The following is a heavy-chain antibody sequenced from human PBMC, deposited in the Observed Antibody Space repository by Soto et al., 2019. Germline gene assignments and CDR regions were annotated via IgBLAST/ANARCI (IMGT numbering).Heavy chain of an antibody. Sequence: SETLSLTCTVSGGSISSSSYYWGWIRQPPGKGLEWIGSIYYSGSTYYNPSLKSRVTISVDTSKNQFSLKLSSVTAADTAVYYCASIYFSRDCSGGSCYELGAFDIWGQGTMVTVSS. CDR3: ASIYFSRDCSGGSCYELGAFDI. D-gene: IGHD2-15*01. J-gene: IGHJ3*02. CDR2: IYYSGST. V-gene: IGHV4-39*01. CDR1: GGSISSSSYY.